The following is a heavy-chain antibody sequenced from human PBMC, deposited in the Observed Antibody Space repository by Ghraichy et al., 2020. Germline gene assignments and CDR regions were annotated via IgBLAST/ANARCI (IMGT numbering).Heavy chain of an antibody. J-gene: IGHJ4*02. CDR2: VYSSGGS. V-gene: IGHV4-39*01. CDR1: GGSLNSDSYY. D-gene: IGHD3-10*01. CDR3: ARRNPGVAGALDY. Sequence: SETLSLTCTVSGGSLNSDSYYWGWIRQPPGKGLEWIGSVYSSGGSFYSPSLKSRVTISLDTSRSQFSLQLSSVTAADTSLYFCARRNPGVAGALDYWGQGTRVTVSS.